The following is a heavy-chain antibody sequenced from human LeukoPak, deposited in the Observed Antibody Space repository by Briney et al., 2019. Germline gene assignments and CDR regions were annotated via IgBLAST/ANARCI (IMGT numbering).Heavy chain of an antibody. CDR3: ARGGTTPIDFWSGSLGYYYYYYMDV. CDR2: IIPIFGTA. J-gene: IGHJ6*03. V-gene: IGHV1-69*13. D-gene: IGHD3-3*01. Sequence: SVKVSCKASGGTFSSYAISWVRQAPGQGLEWMGGIIPIFGTANYAQEFQGRVTITADESTSTAYMELSSLRSEDTAVYYYARGGTTPIDFWSGSLGYYYYYYMDVWGKGTTVTVSS. CDR1: GGTFSSYA.